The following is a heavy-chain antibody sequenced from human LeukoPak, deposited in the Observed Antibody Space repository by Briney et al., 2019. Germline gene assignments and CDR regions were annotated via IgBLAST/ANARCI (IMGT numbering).Heavy chain of an antibody. J-gene: IGHJ4*02. CDR1: GFTFSNAW. CDR2: IKSKTDGGTT. D-gene: IGHD4-17*01. Sequence: GGSLRLSCAASGFTFSNAWMSWVRQAPGKGLEWVGRIKSKTDGGTTDYAAPVKGRFTISRDDSKNTLYLQMNSLKTEDTAVYYCTTDQDYGDYGGYFDYWGQGTLVTVSS. CDR3: TTDQDYGDYGGYFDY. V-gene: IGHV3-15*01.